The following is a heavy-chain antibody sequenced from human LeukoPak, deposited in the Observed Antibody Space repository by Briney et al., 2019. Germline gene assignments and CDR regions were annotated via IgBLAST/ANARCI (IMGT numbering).Heavy chain of an antibody. CDR1: GFTFSDYY. Sequence: GSLRLSCAASGFTFSDYYMSWIRQAPGKGLEWIGEIYHSGSTNYNPSLKSRATISVDKSKNQFSLKLSSVTAADTAVYYCARGGIAVAGTFDYWGQGTLVTVSS. D-gene: IGHD6-19*01. CDR2: IYHSGST. CDR3: ARGGIAVAGTFDY. V-gene: IGHV4-34*01. J-gene: IGHJ4*02.